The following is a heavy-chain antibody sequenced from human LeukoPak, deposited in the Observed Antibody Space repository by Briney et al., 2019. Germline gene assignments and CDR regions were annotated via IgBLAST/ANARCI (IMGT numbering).Heavy chain of an antibody. V-gene: IGHV1-58*01. CDR1: GFTFTSSA. CDR2: IVVGSGNT. CDR3: AAGRIDYSNYGLYFDY. Sequence: SVKVSCKASGFTFTSSAVQWVRQARGQRLEWIGWIVVGSGNTNYAQKFQERVTITRDMSTSTAYMELSSLRSEDTAVYYCAAGRIDYSNYGLYFDYWGQGTLVTVSS. J-gene: IGHJ4*02. D-gene: IGHD4-11*01.